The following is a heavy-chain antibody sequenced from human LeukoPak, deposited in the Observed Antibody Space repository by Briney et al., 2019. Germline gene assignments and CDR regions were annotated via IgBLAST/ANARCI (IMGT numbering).Heavy chain of an antibody. Sequence: ASVKVSCKASGGTFSSYAISWLRQAPGQGLEWMGIINPSGGSTSYAQKFQGRVTMTRDTSTSTVYMELSSLRSEDTAVYYCARGFIAAAGTFAYWGQGTLVTVSS. CDR3: ARGFIAAAGTFAY. CDR2: INPSGGST. D-gene: IGHD6-13*01. CDR1: GGTFSSYA. J-gene: IGHJ4*02. V-gene: IGHV1-46*01.